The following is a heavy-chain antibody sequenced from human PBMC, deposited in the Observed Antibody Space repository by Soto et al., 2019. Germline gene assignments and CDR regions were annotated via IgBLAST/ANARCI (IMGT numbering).Heavy chain of an antibody. J-gene: IGHJ6*02. CDR3: ARAYLTMVRRVLVYYYYYGMDV. CDR1: GGSISSGDYY. V-gene: IGHV4-30-4*01. CDR2: IYYSGST. D-gene: IGHD3-10*01. Sequence: PSETLSLTCTVSGGSISSGDYYWSWIRQPPGKGLEWIGYIYYSGSTYYNPSLKSRVTISVDTSKNQFSLKLSSVTAADTAVYYCARAYLTMVRRVLVYYYYYGMDVWGQGTTATVSS.